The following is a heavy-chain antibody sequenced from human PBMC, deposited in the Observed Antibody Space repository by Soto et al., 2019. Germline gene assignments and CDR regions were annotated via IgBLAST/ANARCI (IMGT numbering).Heavy chain of an antibody. CDR1: GAPISSYY. D-gene: IGHD4-4*01. J-gene: IGHJ5*02. V-gene: IGHV4-59*01. CDR2: IYYSGST. Sequence: SETLSLTCTVSGAPISSYYWSWMRQPPGKGREWIGYIYYSGSTKYNPSLQSRVTISVDTPKNQFSLKLTPLTAADTAVYYCARAWYSKGYWFDPWGQGTLVTVSS. CDR3: ARAWYSKGYWFDP.